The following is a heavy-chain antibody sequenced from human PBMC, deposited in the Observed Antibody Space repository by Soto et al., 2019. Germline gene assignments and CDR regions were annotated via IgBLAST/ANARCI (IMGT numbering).Heavy chain of an antibody. J-gene: IGHJ4*02. D-gene: IGHD1-26*01. V-gene: IGHV3-23*01. Sequence: EVQLLESGGGLVQPGGSLRLSCAASGFSFNNYAMSWVRQAPGKGLEWVSSISGSGGGTYYADSLKGRFTISRDNSKSTLYLQMNSLRSEDTAVYYCAKRLGDFASGIPPFDCWGQGTLVTVSS. CDR2: ISGSGGGT. CDR3: AKRLGDFASGIPPFDC. CDR1: GFSFNNYA.